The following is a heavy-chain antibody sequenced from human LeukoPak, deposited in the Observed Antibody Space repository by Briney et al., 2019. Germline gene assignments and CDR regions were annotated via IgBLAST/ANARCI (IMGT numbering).Heavy chain of an antibody. D-gene: IGHD6-19*01. CDR2: IYTSGST. J-gene: IGHJ5*02. Sequence: SETLSLTCTVSGGSISSYYWSWIRQPAGKGLEWIGRIYTSGSTNYNPSLKSRVTMSVGTSKNQFSLKLSSVTAADTAVYYCAREGIAVAESWFDPWGQGTLVTVSS. CDR1: GGSISSYY. CDR3: AREGIAVAESWFDP. V-gene: IGHV4-4*07.